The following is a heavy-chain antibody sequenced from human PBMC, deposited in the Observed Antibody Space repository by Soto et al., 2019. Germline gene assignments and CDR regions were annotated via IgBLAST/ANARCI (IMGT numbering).Heavy chain of an antibody. V-gene: IGHV1-2*02. Sequence: QLHLVQSGAVVKKPGASVTVSCSASGYPVTAYYMHWVRQAPGRGLEWMGGINPATGAAKYTQTFQGRVTMTRDTSTSTGFMELSGLTSEDKAVFYCARGGGVGVAGSAAFDMWGQGTLVTVSS. CDR1: GYPVTAYY. J-gene: IGHJ3*02. CDR2: INPATGAA. D-gene: IGHD3-3*01. CDR3: ARGGGVGVAGSAAFDM.